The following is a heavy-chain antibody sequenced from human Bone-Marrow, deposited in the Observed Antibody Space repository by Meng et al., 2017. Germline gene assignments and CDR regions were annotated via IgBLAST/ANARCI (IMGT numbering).Heavy chain of an antibody. CDR2: ISSSSSYI. CDR3: ARDLELGGRGTVTELYCNY. V-gene: IGHV3-21*01. CDR1: GFTFSSYS. J-gene: IGHJ4*02. Sequence: GESLKISCAASGFTFSSYSRNWVRQAPGKGLEWVSSISSSSSYIYYADSVKGRFTISRDNAKNSLYLQMNSLRAEDTAVYYCARDLELGGRGTVTELYCNYWGQGTLVTVSS. D-gene: IGHD4-11*01.